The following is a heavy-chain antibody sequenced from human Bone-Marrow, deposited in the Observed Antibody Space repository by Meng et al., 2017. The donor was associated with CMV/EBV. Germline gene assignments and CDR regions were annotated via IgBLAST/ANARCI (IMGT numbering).Heavy chain of an antibody. CDR3: AGGIVVPTN. J-gene: IGHJ4*02. V-gene: IGHV3-21*01. Sequence: GESLKISCAVSGFIFSSYSMNWVRQAPGKGLEWVSSISSSSTYISYADSVKGRFTISRENTKNSLYLQMNSLRAEDTAVYYCAGGIVVPTNWGQGTLVTVSS. D-gene: IGHD2-15*01. CDR1: GFIFSSYS. CDR2: ISSSSTYI.